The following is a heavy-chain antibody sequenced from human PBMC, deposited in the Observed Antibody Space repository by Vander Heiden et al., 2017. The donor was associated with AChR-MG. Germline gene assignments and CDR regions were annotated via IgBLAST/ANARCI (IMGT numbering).Heavy chain of an antibody. Sequence: QVQLVQAWDELTKPGAPVKVYCNASGYTYTTHYTHWLGQDPGQGLEWMGIINPSGGSTSYAQKFQGRVTMTRDTSTSTVYMELSSLRSEDTAVYYCARDWRQWLVQDDYGGNADRGDVWGQGTTVTVSS. J-gene: IGHJ6*02. CDR3: ARDWRQWLVQDDYGGNADRGDV. CDR2: INPSGGST. CDR1: GYTYTTHY. V-gene: IGHV1-46*03. D-gene: IGHD6-19*01.